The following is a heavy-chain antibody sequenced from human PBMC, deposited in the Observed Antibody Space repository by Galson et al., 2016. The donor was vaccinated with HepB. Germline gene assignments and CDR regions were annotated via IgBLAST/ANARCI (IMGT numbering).Heavy chain of an antibody. CDR3: ARGHSGSSRRGFFDY. D-gene: IGHD1-26*01. Sequence: SLRLSCAVSGFTFSGYSLNWVRQAPGKGLEWVSSISSSSDYIYYADSLKGRFTISRDNAKSSLFLQMNSLRAEDTAVYYCARGHSGSSRRGFFDYWGQGTLVTVSS. J-gene: IGHJ4*02. CDR1: GFTFSGYS. V-gene: IGHV3-21*01. CDR2: ISSSSDYI.